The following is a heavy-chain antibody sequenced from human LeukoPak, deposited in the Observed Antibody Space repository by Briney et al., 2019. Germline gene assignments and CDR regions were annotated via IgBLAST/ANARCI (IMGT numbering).Heavy chain of an antibody. CDR1: GGSISSGGYY. J-gene: IGHJ4*02. CDR3: ARRRLDGDSSSAFDY. Sequence: SETLSLTCTVSGGSISSGGYYWSWIRRHPGKGLEWIGYIYYSGSTYYNPSLKSRVTISVDTSKNQFSLKLSSVTAADTAVYYCARRRLDGDSSSAFDYWGQGTLVTVSS. CDR2: IYYSGST. D-gene: IGHD4-17*01. V-gene: IGHV4-31*03.